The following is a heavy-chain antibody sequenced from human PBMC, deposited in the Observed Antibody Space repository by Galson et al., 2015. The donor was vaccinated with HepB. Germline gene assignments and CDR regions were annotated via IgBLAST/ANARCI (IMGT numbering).Heavy chain of an antibody. Sequence: CAISGDSVSSNSAAWNWIRQSPSRGLEWLGRTYYRSKWYNDYAVSVKSRITINPDTSKNQFSLQLNSVTPEDTAVYYCARRLLAAAGGGNAFDIWGQGTMVTVSS. V-gene: IGHV6-1*01. J-gene: IGHJ3*02. CDR3: ARRLLAAAGGGNAFDI. D-gene: IGHD6-13*01. CDR2: TYYRSKWYN. CDR1: GDSVSSNSAA.